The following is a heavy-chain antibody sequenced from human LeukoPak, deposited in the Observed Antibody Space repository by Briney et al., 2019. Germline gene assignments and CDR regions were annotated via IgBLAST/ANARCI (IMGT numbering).Heavy chain of an antibody. CDR3: ARLRRDGYPRRYYFDY. CDR1: GFTFSSYW. CDR2: IKQDGSEK. D-gene: IGHD5-24*01. Sequence: GGSLRRSCAASGFTFSSYWMSWVRQAPGKGLEWVAKIKQDGSEKYYVDSVKGRFTISRDNAKNPLYLQMNSLRAEDTAVYYCARLRRDGYPRRYYFDYWGQGTLVTVSS. V-gene: IGHV3-7*01. J-gene: IGHJ4*02.